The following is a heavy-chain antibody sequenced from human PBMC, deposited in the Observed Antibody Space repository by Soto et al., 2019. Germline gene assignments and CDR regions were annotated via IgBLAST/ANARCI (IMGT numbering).Heavy chain of an antibody. D-gene: IGHD3-3*01. CDR3: VASYDFWSGYPRGIWFDP. V-gene: IGHV1-69*12. Sequence: QVQLVQSGAEVKKPGSSVKVSCKASGGTFSSYAISWVRQAPGQGLEWMGGIIPIFGTANYAQKFQGRVTIPADESTSTAYMERSSLRSADTAVYYCVASYDFWSGYPRGIWFDPWGQGTLVTVSS. CDR2: IIPIFGTA. CDR1: GGTFSSYA. J-gene: IGHJ5*02.